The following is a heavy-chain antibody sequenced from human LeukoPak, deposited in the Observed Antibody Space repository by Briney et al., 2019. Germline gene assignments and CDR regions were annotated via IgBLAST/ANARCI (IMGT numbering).Heavy chain of an antibody. Sequence: PGGSLRLSCAASGFTFSSYAMHWVRQAPGKGLEWVAVISYDGSNKYYADSVKGRFTISRDNSKNTLYLQMSSLRAEDTAVYYCARVGVVIGLDYWGQGTLVTVSS. CDR3: ARVGVVIGLDY. CDR2: ISYDGSNK. V-gene: IGHV3-30-3*01. J-gene: IGHJ4*02. CDR1: GFTFSSYA. D-gene: IGHD3-3*01.